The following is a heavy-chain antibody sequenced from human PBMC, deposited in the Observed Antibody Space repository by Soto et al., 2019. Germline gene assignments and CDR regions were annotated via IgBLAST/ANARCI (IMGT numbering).Heavy chain of an antibody. CDR2: ISSSSSYI. Sequence: GGSLRLSCAASGFTFSSYSMNWVRQAPGKGLEWVSSISSSSSYIYYADSVKGRFTISRDNAKNSLYLQMNSLRAEDTAGYYWASSDSCSFTGHAFDIWGQGTRFTVSS. D-gene: IGHD6-13*01. CDR1: GFTFSSYS. V-gene: IGHV3-21*01. CDR3: ASSDSCSFTGHAFDI. J-gene: IGHJ3*02.